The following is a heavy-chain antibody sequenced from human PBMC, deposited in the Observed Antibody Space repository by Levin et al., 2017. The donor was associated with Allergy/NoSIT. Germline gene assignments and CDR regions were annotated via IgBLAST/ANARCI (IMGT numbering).Heavy chain of an antibody. D-gene: IGHD5-18*01. CDR3: TRDLGEDTTMIFFDF. CDR1: GYTFTSFG. CDR2: SSAYNGNT. V-gene: IGHV1-18*01. J-gene: IGHJ4*02. Sequence: ASVKVSCKASGYTFTSFGISWVRQAPGQGLEWMGWSSAYNGNTNYGQKFQGRVTMTTETSTSTAYMELRSLRSDDTAVYFCTRDLGEDTTMIFFDFWGQGTLVTVSS.